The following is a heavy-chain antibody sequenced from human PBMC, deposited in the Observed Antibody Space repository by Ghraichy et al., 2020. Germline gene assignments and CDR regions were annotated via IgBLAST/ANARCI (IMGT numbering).Heavy chain of an antibody. Sequence: ETLRLSCAASGFSLTDSWMYWVRQVPGKGLVWVSHLSPAANIINYVESVRGRFTISRDTAKNTLFLQMDSLRVDDTAIYYCARGEFGLVDWGRGTLVTVSA. V-gene: IGHV3-74*01. CDR1: GFSLTDSW. CDR2: LSPAANII. CDR3: ARGEFGLVD. J-gene: IGHJ4*02. D-gene: IGHD3/OR15-3a*01.